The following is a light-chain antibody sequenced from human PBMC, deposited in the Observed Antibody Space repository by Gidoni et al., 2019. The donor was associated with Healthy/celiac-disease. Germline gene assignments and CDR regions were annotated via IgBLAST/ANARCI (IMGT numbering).Light chain of an antibody. J-gene: IGKJ1*01. Sequence: DIQMTQSPSSLSASVGERVTITCRASESISSYLNWYQQKPGKAPKLLIYAASSLKSGVPSRFSGSGSGTDFTLTISSRKPEDFATYDCQQSYSTPRTFGQGTKVEIK. CDR3: QQSYSTPRT. V-gene: IGKV1-39*01. CDR2: AAS. CDR1: ESISSY.